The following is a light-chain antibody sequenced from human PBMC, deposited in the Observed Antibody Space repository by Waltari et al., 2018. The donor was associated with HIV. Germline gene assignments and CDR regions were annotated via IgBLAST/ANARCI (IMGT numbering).Light chain of an antibody. Sequence: DIQMTQSPSTLSASVGDRVTITCRVSQSIGTWLAWYQQKPGKAPNLLIYKASTLESGVPSRFSGSGSGTEFTLTINSLQPDDFATYYCQQYNFYSSWTFGQGTTVEIK. J-gene: IGKJ1*01. CDR1: QSIGTW. V-gene: IGKV1-5*03. CDR2: KAS. CDR3: QQYNFYSSWT.